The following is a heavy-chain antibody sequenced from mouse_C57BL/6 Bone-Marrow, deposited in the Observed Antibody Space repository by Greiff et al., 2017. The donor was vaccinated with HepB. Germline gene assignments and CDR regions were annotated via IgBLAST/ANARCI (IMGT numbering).Heavy chain of an antibody. V-gene: IGHV1-50*01. D-gene: IGHD1-1*01. Sequence: QVQLQQSGAELVKPGASVKLSCKASGYTFTSYWMQWVKQRPGQGLEWIGEINPSDSYTNYNQKFKGKATLTVDTSSSTAYMQLSNLTSEDSAVYYCARSYGSRGAYWGQGTLVTVSA. CDR2: INPSDSYT. J-gene: IGHJ3*01. CDR1: GYTFTSYW. CDR3: ARSYGSRGAY.